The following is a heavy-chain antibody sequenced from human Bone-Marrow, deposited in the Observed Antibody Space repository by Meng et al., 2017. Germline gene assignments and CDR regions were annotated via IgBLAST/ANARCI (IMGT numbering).Heavy chain of an antibody. Sequence: GESLKISCAASGFTFSSYAMHWVRQAPGKGLEWVAVISYDGSNKYYADSVKGRFTISRDNSKTTLYLQMNSLRAEDTAVCYCARDGAGWFDYWGQGTLVTVSS. CDR3: ARDGAGWFDY. CDR1: GFTFSSYA. V-gene: IGHV3-30*01. CDR2: ISYDGSNK. J-gene: IGHJ4*02. D-gene: IGHD6-13*01.